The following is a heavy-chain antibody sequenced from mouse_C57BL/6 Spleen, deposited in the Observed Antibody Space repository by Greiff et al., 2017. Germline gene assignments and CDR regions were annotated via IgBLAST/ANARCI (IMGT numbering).Heavy chain of an antibody. CDR3: ARGDGYFWYFDV. D-gene: IGHD2-3*01. CDR2: IDPSDSYT. Sequence: QVQLKQPGAELVRPGTSVKLSCKASGYTFTSYWMHWVKQRPGQGLEWIGVIDPSDSYTNYNQKFKGKATLTVDTSSSTAYMQLSSLTSEDSAVYYCARGDGYFWYFDVWGTGTTVTVSS. V-gene: IGHV1-59*01. CDR1: GYTFTSYW. J-gene: IGHJ1*03.